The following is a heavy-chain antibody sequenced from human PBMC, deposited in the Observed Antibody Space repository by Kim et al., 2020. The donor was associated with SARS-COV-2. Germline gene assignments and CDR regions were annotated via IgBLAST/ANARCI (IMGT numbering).Heavy chain of an antibody. CDR1: GGSFSGYY. D-gene: IGHD3-22*01. CDR2: INHSGST. Sequence: SETLSLTCAVYGGSFSGYYWSWIRQPPGKGLEWIGEINHSGSTNYNPSLKSRVTISVDTFKNQFSLKLSSVTAADTAVYYCARGTPLFYDSSGYYGFWG. V-gene: IGHV4-34*01. CDR3: ARGTPLFYDSSGYYGF. J-gene: IGHJ3*01.